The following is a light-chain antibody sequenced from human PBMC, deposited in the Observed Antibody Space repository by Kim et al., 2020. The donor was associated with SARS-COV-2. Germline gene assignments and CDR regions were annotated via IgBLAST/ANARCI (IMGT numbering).Light chain of an antibody. CDR3: ASWDERLSGWV. V-gene: IGLV1-47*01. Sequence: QSVLTQPPSASGTPGQRVTISCSGSSSNIGSNHVYWYQQLPGTAPKLLIHRNNQRPSGVPDRFSGSKSGTSASLAISGLRSEDETDYYCASWDERLSGWVFGRGTQLTVL. CDR2: RNN. J-gene: IGLJ3*02. CDR1: SSNIGSNH.